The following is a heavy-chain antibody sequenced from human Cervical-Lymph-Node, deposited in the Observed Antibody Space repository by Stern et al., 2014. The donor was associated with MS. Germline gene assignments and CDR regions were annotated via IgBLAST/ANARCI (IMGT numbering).Heavy chain of an antibody. CDR3: ARGGGATTADFDY. V-gene: IGHV1-69*12. J-gene: IGHJ4*02. CDR1: GGTFSSYA. D-gene: IGHD1-26*01. Sequence: QVQLVQSGAEVKKPGSSVKVSCKASGGTFSSYAISWVRQAPGQGLEWMGGIIPIFGTAYYAQKFQGRVTITAGESTSTSFMELSSLRSEDTAVYYCARGGGATTADFDYWGQGTLVTVSS. CDR2: IIPIFGTA.